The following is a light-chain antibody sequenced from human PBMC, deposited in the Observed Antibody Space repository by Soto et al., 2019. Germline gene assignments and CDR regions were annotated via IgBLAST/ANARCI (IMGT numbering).Light chain of an antibody. J-gene: IGLJ2*01. CDR2: RNN. CDR1: SSNIGSNY. CDR3: SAWDDSLSGHVV. Sequence: QSVLTQPPSASGTPGQRVTISCSGSSSNIGSNYVYWYQQLPGTAPKLLIYRNNQRPSGVPDRFSGSKSGTSASPAISGLRSEDEAAYYCSAWDDSLSGHVVFGGGTKLTVL. V-gene: IGLV1-47*01.